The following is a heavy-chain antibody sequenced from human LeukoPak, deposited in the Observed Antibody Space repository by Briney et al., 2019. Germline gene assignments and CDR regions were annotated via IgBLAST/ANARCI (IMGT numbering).Heavy chain of an antibody. Sequence: GGSLRLSCAASGFTVSSNYMSWVRQAPGKGLEWVSSISSSSSYIYYADSVKGRFTISRDNAKNSLYLQMNSLRAEDTAVYYCARALTTSSGYYMGYGMDVWGQGTTVTVSS. D-gene: IGHD3-22*01. V-gene: IGHV3-21*01. CDR3: ARALTTSSGYYMGYGMDV. CDR1: GFTVSSNY. J-gene: IGHJ6*02. CDR2: ISSSSSYI.